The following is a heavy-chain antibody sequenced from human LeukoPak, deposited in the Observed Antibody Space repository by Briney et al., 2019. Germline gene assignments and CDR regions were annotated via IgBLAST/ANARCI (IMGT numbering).Heavy chain of an antibody. CDR3: AKAGSRAAPGNYYFDY. CDR2: ISGSASSA. Sequence: GASLRLSCAASGLTFSNYAMRWVRQAPGKGLEWVSSISGSASSAYYADSVKGRFTISRDNSKNTLFLQMNSLRAEDTAVYYCAKAGSRAAPGNYYFDYWGQGTLVTVSS. J-gene: IGHJ4*02. D-gene: IGHD6-13*01. CDR1: GLTFSNYA. V-gene: IGHV3-23*01.